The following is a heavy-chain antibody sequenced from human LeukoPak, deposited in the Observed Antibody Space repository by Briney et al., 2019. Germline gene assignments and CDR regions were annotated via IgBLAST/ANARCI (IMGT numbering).Heavy chain of an antibody. CDR1: GGSISSNNW. V-gene: IGHV4-4*02. Sequence: SQTLSLTCAVSGGSISSNNWWIWVRQSPEKGLEWIGEIYHDGSTNYNPSLKSRVTISMDKSKNQLSLKLNFVTAADTAVYYCARDRGGYTYSHDYWGQGALVTVSS. J-gene: IGHJ4*02. CDR3: ARDRGGYTYSHDY. CDR2: IYHDGST. D-gene: IGHD5-18*01.